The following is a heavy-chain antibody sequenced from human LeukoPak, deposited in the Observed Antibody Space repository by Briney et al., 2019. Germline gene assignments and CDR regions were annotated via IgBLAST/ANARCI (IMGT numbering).Heavy chain of an antibody. J-gene: IGHJ4*02. V-gene: IGHV1-2*02. CDR2: INPNSGGT. Sequence: ASVKVSCKASGYTFTGYYMHWVRQAPGQGLEWMGWINPNSGGTNYAQKFQGRVTMTRDTSISTAYMELSRLRPDDAAVYYCARDQYRSGWPNFDYWGQGTLVTVSS. CDR3: ARDQYRSGWPNFDY. D-gene: IGHD6-19*01. CDR1: GYTFTGYY.